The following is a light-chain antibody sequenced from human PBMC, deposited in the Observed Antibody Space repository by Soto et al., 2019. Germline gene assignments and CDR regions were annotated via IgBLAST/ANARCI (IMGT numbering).Light chain of an antibody. CDR1: SSDVGGYNY. V-gene: IGLV2-14*01. Sequence: QSALTQPASVSGSPGQSITISCTGTSSDVGGYNYVSWYQQHPGKAPKLMIHEVSNRPSGVSNRFSGSKSGNTASLTISGLQAEDEADYYCSSYTSSSTAVFGGGTQLTVL. CDR2: EVS. J-gene: IGLJ7*01. CDR3: SSYTSSSTAV.